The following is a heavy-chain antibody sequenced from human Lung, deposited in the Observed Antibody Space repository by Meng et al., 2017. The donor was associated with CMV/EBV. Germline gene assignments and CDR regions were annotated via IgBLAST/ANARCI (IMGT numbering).Heavy chain of an antibody. V-gene: IGHV4-4*02. Sequence: GPGLVNPWGHCALTCCVSGVSISSNIRWTWGRQPPGKGLEWIGDIDDSGSTNYNPSLNSRISISLDKSKNHFSLKVNSVTAADTAVYYCARGKQDAWELLAYWGQGALVTVAS. CDR2: IDDSGST. D-gene: IGHD1-26*01. CDR3: ARGKQDAWELLAY. J-gene: IGHJ4*02. CDR1: GVSISSNIR.